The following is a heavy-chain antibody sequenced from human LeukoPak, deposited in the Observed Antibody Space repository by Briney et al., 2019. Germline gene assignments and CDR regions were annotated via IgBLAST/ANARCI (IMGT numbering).Heavy chain of an antibody. D-gene: IGHD6-13*01. CDR2: ISAYNGNT. CDR1: GYTFTSYG. J-gene: IGHJ6*02. CDR3: ARVGIAAAGTYYYYGMDV. V-gene: IGHV1-18*01. Sequence: GASVKVSCKASGYTFTSYGISWVRQAPGQGLEWMGWISAYNGNTNYAQKLQGRVTMTTDTSTSTAYMELRSLRSGDTAVYYCARVGIAAAGTYYYYGMDVWGQGTTVTVSS.